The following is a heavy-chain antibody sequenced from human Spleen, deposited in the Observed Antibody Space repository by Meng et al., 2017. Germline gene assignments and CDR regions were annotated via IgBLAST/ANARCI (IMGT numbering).Heavy chain of an antibody. J-gene: IGHJ6*02. D-gene: IGHD1-26*01. V-gene: IGHV3-11*04. CDR3: AREAPFGSYFLEESGDFMDV. Sequence: GESLKISCAASGFTFSDYYMSWIRQAPGKGLEWVSYISSSGSTIYYADSVKGRFTISRDNAKNSLYLQMNSLRAEDTAVYYCAREAPFGSYFLEESGDFMDVWGQGTTVTVSS. CDR1: GFTFSDYY. CDR2: ISSSGSTI.